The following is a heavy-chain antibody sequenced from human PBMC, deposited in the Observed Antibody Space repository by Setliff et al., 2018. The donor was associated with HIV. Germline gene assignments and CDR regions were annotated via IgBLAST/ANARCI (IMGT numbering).Heavy chain of an antibody. CDR1: GYTFDAKY. Sequence: ASVKVSCKTSGYTFDAKYIHWARQAPGQGLEWMGWINPHSGGTNYAQNFHGRVTMTRDTSISTAYMELSRLRSDDTAVFYCARGPQSYVDVVPTIGRYYFDYWGQGTLVTVSS. J-gene: IGHJ4*02. CDR2: INPHSGGT. V-gene: IGHV1-2*02. CDR3: ARGPQSYVDVVPTIGRYYFDY. D-gene: IGHD5-12*01.